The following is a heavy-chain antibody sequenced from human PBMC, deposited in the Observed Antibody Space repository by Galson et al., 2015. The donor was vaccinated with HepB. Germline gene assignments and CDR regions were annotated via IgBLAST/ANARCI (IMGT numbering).Heavy chain of an antibody. CDR1: GYSFTSFW. J-gene: IGHJ5*02. Sequence: QSGAEVKKPGESLKISCKGSGYSFTSFWIGWVRQMPGEGLEWMGVIYPYDSDTRYSPSFQGQVTMSVDKSISTAYLQWSSLKASDTAMYYCARRVRGTTGWFDPWGQGTLVTVSS. CDR3: ARRVRGTTGWFDP. V-gene: IGHV5-51*01. CDR2: IYPYDSDT. D-gene: IGHD1-26*01.